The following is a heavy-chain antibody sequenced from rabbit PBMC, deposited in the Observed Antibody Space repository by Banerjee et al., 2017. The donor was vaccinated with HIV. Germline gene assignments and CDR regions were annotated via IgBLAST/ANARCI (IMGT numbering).Heavy chain of an antibody. CDR3: ARDFPGYGFTYDL. V-gene: IGHV1S7*01. Sequence: QLKESGGGLVQPGGSLKLSCKASEFDLSSYGMSWVRQAPGKGLEWIGFIDPMFGTTYYANWVNGRFTISSHNAQNTLYLQLNSLTAADTAIYYCARDFPGYGFTYDLWGQGTLVTVS. CDR1: EFDLSSYG. D-gene: IGHD6-1*01. CDR2: IDPMFGTT. J-gene: IGHJ3*01.